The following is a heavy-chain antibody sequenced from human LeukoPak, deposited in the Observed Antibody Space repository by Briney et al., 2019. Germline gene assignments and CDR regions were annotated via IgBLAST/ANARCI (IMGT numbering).Heavy chain of an antibody. J-gene: IGHJ3*02. D-gene: IGHD6-19*01. V-gene: IGHV1-2*02. CDR1: GYTFTGYY. Sequence: EASVKVSCKASGYTFTGYYMHWVRQAPGQGLEWMGWINPNSGGTNYAQKFQGRVTMTRDTSISTAYMELSRLRSDDTAVYYCARSYSSGWYLNDAFDIWRQGTMVTVS. CDR3: ARSYSSGWYLNDAFDI. CDR2: INPNSGGT.